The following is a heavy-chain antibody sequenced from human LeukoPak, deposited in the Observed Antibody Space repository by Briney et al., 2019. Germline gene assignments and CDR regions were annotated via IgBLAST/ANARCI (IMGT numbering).Heavy chain of an antibody. V-gene: IGHV3-33*01. CDR1: GFMFKNYA. Sequence: QPGGSLRLSCAASGFMFKNYAIHWVRQAPGKGLEWVAVIWYDGSNKYYADSVKGRFTISRDNSKNTLYLQMNSLRAEDTAVYYCARDRVDYVWGSYLLYWGQGTLVTVSS. D-gene: IGHD3-16*02. CDR3: ARDRVDYVWGSYLLY. J-gene: IGHJ4*02. CDR2: IWYDGSNK.